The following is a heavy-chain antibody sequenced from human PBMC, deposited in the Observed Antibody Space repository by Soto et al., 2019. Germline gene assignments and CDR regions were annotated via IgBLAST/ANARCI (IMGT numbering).Heavy chain of an antibody. CDR2: ISGSGGST. CDR1: GFTFSSYA. CDR3: ADLVVVTANYGMDV. V-gene: IGHV3-23*01. J-gene: IGHJ6*02. Sequence: GGSLRLSCAASGFTFSSYAMSWVRQAPGKGLEWVSAISGSGGSTYYADSVKGRFTISRDNSKNTLYLQMNSLRAEDTAVYYCADLVVVTANYGMDVWGQGTTVTAP. D-gene: IGHD2-21*02.